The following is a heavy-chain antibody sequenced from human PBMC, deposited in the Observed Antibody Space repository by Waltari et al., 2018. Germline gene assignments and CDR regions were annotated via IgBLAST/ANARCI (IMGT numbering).Heavy chain of an antibody. Sequence: QVQLQQSGPGLVKPSQTLSLTCAISGDSVSTNSAAWIWVRLSPSRGLEWLGRKHYRSKWFYDYAVSVKSRITINPDTSKNQFSLHLNSVTPEDTAVYYCAREYSSSFDYWGQGTLVSVSS. V-gene: IGHV6-1*01. CDR2: KHYRSKWFY. D-gene: IGHD6-6*01. J-gene: IGHJ4*02. CDR1: GDSVSTNSAA. CDR3: AREYSSSFDY.